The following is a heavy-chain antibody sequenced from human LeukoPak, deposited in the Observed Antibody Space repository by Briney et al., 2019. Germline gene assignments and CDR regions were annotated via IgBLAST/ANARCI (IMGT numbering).Heavy chain of an antibody. J-gene: IGHJ5*02. CDR1: GFTFNRYS. Sequence: GGSLRLSCAASGFTFNRYSMNWVRQAPGKGLEWVSSISSSSSYIYYADSVKGRFTISRDNAKKSMYLEMNSLRAEDTAVYYCARVELRFSNWFDPWGQGTLVTVSS. D-gene: IGHD3-3*01. CDR3: ARVELRFSNWFDP. CDR2: ISSSSSYI. V-gene: IGHV3-21*04.